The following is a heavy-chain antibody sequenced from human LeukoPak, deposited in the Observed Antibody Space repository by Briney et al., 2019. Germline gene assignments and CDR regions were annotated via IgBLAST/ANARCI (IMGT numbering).Heavy chain of an antibody. D-gene: IGHD6-13*01. CDR3: AKSMYSRGPFDY. CDR1: GFTFSSYA. Sequence: GGSLRLSCAASGFTFSSYAMHWVRQAPGKGLEWVAVISYDGSNKYYADSVKGRFTISRDNSKNTLYLQMNSLRAEDTAVYYCAKSMYSRGPFDYWGQGTLVTVSS. CDR2: ISYDGSNK. V-gene: IGHV3-30-3*01. J-gene: IGHJ4*02.